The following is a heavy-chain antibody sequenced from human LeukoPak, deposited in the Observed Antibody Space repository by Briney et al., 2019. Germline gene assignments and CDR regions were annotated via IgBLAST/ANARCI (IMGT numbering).Heavy chain of an antibody. V-gene: IGHV1-69*13. CDR2: IIPIFGTA. D-gene: IGHD3-22*01. CDR1: GGIFSSYA. Sequence: GASVKVSCKASGGIFSSYAISWVRQAPGQGLEWMGGIIPIFGTANYAQKFQGRVTITADESTSTAYMELSSLRSEDTAVYYCASRTPYYYDSSGYYILAYWGQGTLVTVSS. J-gene: IGHJ4*02. CDR3: ASRTPYYYDSSGYYILAY.